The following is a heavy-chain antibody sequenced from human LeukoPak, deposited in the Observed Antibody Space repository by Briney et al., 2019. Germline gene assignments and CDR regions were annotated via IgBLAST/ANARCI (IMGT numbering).Heavy chain of an antibody. D-gene: IGHD6-19*01. J-gene: IGHJ4*02. CDR3: AADAFVYRSGWYEDY. V-gene: IGHV4-61*08. CDR2: IYYSGST. Sequence: SETLSLTCAVSGGSISSGGYSWSWIRQPPGKGLEWIGYIYYSGSTNYNPSLKSRVTISVDTSKNQFSLKLSSVTAADTAVYYCAADAFVYRSGWYEDYWGQGTLVTVSS. CDR1: GGSISSGGYS.